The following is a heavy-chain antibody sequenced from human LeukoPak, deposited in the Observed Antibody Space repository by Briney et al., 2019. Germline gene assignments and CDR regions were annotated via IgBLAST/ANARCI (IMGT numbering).Heavy chain of an antibody. D-gene: IGHD2-15*01. CDR1: GFTFSSYE. CDR2: ISSSGSTI. CDR3: ARGADGVSSNSRGWFDP. V-gene: IGHV3-48*03. Sequence: GGSLRLSCAASGFTFSSYEMNWVRQAPGKGLEWVSYISSSGSTIYYADSVKGRFTISRDNAKNSLYLQMNTLRAEDTAVYSCARGADGVSSNSRGWFDPWGQGTLVTVSS. J-gene: IGHJ5*02.